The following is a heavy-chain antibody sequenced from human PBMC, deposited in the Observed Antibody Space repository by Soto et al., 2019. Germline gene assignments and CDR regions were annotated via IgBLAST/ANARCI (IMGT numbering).Heavy chain of an antibody. Sequence: GGSLRLSCAASGFTFSSYAMSWVRQAPGKGLEWVSAISGSGGSTYYADSVKGRFTISRDNSKNTLYLQMNSLRAEDTAVYYCAKDLDYGDYVAPCFDPWGQGTLVTVSS. V-gene: IGHV3-23*01. CDR3: AKDLDYGDYVAPCFDP. CDR2: ISGSGGST. CDR1: GFTFSSYA. D-gene: IGHD4-17*01. J-gene: IGHJ5*02.